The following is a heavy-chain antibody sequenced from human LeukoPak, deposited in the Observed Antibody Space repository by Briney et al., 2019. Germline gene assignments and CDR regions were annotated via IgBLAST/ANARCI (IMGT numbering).Heavy chain of an antibody. CDR3: ASGRQGYSYGFDY. CDR1: GYTFSTYS. Sequence: GESLKISFKASGYTFSTYSIGWVRQMPGKGLGWMGIISPGDSDTTYSPSIQGQVTISVDKSISTAYLQWSSLKASDTAIYYCASGRQGYSYGFDYWGQGTLVTVSS. J-gene: IGHJ4*02. CDR2: ISPGDSDT. V-gene: IGHV5-51*01. D-gene: IGHD5-18*01.